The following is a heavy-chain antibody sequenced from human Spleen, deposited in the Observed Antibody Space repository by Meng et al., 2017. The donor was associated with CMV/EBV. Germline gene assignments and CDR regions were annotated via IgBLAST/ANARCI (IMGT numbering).Heavy chain of an antibody. CDR1: SISSSGYY. J-gene: IGHJ4*02. D-gene: IGHD2-2*01. V-gene: IGHV4-30-4*05. Sequence: SISSSGYYWSWIRQHPGKGLEWIGNMYHAGSTNYNPSLKSRVTMSVDKSNNQFSLNLKSVTAADTAVYYCARWSGFCSSTGCYAFDYWGQGILVTVSS. CDR2: MYHAGST. CDR3: ARWSGFCSSTGCYAFDY.